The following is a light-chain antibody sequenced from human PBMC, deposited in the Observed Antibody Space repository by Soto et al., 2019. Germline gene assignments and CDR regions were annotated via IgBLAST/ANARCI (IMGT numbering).Light chain of an antibody. CDR2: LGS. CDR3: MQALQTPPG. V-gene: IGKV2-28*01. J-gene: IGKJ5*01. Sequence: DIVMTQSPLSLPVTPGEPASISCRSSPRLLHSNGYNYLDWYLQKPGQSPQLLIYLGSYRASGVPDRFSASGSGTDFTLKISRVEAEDVGVYYCMQALQTPPGFGQGTRLEIK. CDR1: PRLLHSNGYNY.